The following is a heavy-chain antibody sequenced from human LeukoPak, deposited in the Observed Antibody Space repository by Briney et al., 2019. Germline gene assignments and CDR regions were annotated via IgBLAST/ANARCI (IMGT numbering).Heavy chain of an antibody. J-gene: IGHJ4*02. CDR1: GFTFSSYA. CDR2: ISYDGSNK. V-gene: IGHV3-30*04. Sequence: PGGSLRLSCAASGFTFSSYAMHWVRQAPGKGLEWVAVISYDGSNKYSADSVKGRFSISRDNSKNTLYLEMNSLRAEDTAVYYCAREGPVAGNFDYWGQGTLVTVSS. D-gene: IGHD6-19*01. CDR3: AREGPVAGNFDY.